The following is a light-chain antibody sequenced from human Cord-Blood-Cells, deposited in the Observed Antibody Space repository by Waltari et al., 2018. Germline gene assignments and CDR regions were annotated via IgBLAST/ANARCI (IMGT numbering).Light chain of an antibody. J-gene: IGKJ3*01. CDR2: GAS. V-gene: IGKV3-15*01. CDR1: QSVSSN. Sequence: EIVMTQSSAPLSVSPWERATLSCRASQSVSSNLAWYQQKPGQASRLLIYGASTRATGIPARFSGSGSETEFTRTISSLQSEDFAVYYCQQYNNWPPDTFGPGTNVDIK. CDR3: QQYNNWPPDT.